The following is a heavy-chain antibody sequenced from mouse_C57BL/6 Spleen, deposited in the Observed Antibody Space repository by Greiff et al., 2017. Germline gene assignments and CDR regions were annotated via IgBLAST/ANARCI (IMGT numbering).Heavy chain of an antibody. CDR1: GFTFSDYG. CDR2: ISSGSSTI. J-gene: IGHJ2*01. D-gene: IGHD2-14*01. Sequence: EVQGVESGGGLVKPGGSLKLSCAASGFTFSDYGMHWVRQAPEKGLEGVAYISSGSSTIYYADTGKGRFTISRDNAKNTLFLQMTSLRSEDTAMYYCARGTYRGFDYWGQGTTLTVSS. CDR3: ARGTYRGFDY. V-gene: IGHV5-17*01.